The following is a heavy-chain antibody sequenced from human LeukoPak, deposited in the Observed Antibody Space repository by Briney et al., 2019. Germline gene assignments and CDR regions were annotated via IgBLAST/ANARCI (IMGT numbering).Heavy chain of an antibody. V-gene: IGHV1-8*01. CDR1: GYTFTSYD. Sequence: GASVKVSCKASGYTFTSYDINRVRQATGQGLEWMGWMNPNSGNTGYAQKFQGSVTMTRNTSMSTAYMKLSSLRSEDTAVYYCAFLYDILTCYYKRVYDYWGQGTLVTVSS. CDR2: MNPNSGNT. CDR3: AFLYDILTCYYKRVYDY. D-gene: IGHD3-9*01. J-gene: IGHJ4*02.